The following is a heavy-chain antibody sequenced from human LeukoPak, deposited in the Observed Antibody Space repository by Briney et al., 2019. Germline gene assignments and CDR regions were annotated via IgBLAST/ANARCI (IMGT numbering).Heavy chain of an antibody. CDR1: GFTFSDHY. CDR3: ARRFNSGWDY. CDR2: IRDKINSYTT. D-gene: IGHD6-19*01. V-gene: IGHV3-72*01. Sequence: GGSLRLSCAASGFTFSDHYMDWVRQAPGKGLEWVGRIRDKINSYTTEYAASAKGRFTISRDDSQNSLYMQMNSLKTEDTAVYYCARRFNSGWDYWGQGTLVTVSS. J-gene: IGHJ4*02.